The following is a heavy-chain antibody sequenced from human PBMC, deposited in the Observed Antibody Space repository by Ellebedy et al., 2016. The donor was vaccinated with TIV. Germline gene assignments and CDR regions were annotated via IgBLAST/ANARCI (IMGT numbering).Heavy chain of an antibody. V-gene: IGHV3-49*03. CDR3: AKKSLGYLFP. CDR2: IRSKTYGGTT. CDR1: GFTFGDYG. D-gene: IGHD3-10*01. J-gene: IGHJ5*02. Sequence: GESLKISCTASGFTFGDYGMMWFRQASGQGLEWVAFIRSKTYGGTTEYAPSVEGRFTNTRDDSKSSAYLQMNSLKTEDTAVYFCAKKSLGYLFPWGQGTLVTVSS.